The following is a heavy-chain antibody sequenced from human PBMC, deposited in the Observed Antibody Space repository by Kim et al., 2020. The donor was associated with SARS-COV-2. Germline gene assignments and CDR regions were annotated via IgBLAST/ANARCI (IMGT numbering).Heavy chain of an antibody. V-gene: IGHV4-4*07. CDR2: IYTSGST. CDR1: GGSISSYY. D-gene: IGHD3-16*02. Sequence: SETLSLTCTVSGGSISSYYWSWIRQPAGKGLEWIGRIYTSGSTNYNPSLKSRVTMSVDTSKNQFSLKLSSVTAADTAVYYCARDTNLYDYVWGSYRNDAFDIWGQGTMVTVSS. J-gene: IGHJ3*02. CDR3: ARDTNLYDYVWGSYRNDAFDI.